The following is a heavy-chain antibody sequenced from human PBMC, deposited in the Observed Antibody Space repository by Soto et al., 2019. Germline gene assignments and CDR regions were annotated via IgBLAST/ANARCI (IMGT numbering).Heavy chain of an antibody. CDR2: IIPISDTT. J-gene: IGHJ6*02. CDR3: ARSQGSSTSLEIYYYYYGMDV. V-gene: IGHV1-69*01. D-gene: IGHD2-2*01. Sequence: QVQLVQSGAEVKKPGSSVKVSCKASGGTFSSYAISWVRQAPGQGLEWMGGIIPISDTTNYAQKFQGRVTITADESTSTAYMELSILRSEDTAVYYCARSQGSSTSLEIYYYYYGMDVWGQGTTVTVSS. CDR1: GGTFSSYA.